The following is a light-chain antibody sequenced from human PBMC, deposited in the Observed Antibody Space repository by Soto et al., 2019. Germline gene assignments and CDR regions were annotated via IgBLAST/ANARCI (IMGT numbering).Light chain of an antibody. Sequence: EIVLTQSPATLSLSPGDRASLSCRASQSINTYLAWYQQKPGQAPRLLIYDASNRATGIPARFSGSGSGTDFTLTISSLEPEDFAVYYCQQRNNWPRYTFGQGTKLEIK. J-gene: IGKJ2*01. CDR2: DAS. CDR1: QSINTY. V-gene: IGKV3-11*01. CDR3: QQRNNWPRYT.